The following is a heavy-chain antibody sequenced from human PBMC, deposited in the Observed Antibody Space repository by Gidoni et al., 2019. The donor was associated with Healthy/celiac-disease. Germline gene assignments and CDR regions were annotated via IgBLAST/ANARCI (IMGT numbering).Heavy chain of an antibody. D-gene: IGHD5-18*01. J-gene: IGHJ4*02. CDR3: AKDLDTAMVIFFHFDY. V-gene: IGHV3-23*04. CDR2: ISGSGGST. Sequence: EVQLVESGGGLVQHWGALRLSCAASGLPFSRYAMSWVRQAPGKGLEWVSAISGSGGSTYYADSVKGRFTISRDNSKNTLYLQMNSLRAEDTAVYYCAKDLDTAMVIFFHFDYWGQGTLVTVSS. CDR1: GLPFSRYA.